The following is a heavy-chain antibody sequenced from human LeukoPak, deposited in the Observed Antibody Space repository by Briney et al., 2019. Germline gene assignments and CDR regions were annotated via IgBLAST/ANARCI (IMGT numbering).Heavy chain of an antibody. CDR1: GFTFSSYS. D-gene: IGHD6-13*01. CDR2: ISSSSSYI. J-gene: IGHJ5*02. Sequence: PGGSLRLSCAASGFTFSSYSMNWVRQAPGKGLEWVSSISSSSSYIYYADSVKGRFTISRDNAKNSLYLQMNSLRAEDTAVYYCASTIKPPAAGNVITWFDPWGQGTLVTVSS. V-gene: IGHV3-21*01. CDR3: ASTIKPPAAGNVITWFDP.